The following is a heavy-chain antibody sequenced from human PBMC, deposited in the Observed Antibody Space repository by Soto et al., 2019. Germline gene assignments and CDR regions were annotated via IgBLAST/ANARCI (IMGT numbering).Heavy chain of an antibody. J-gene: IGHJ6*03. CDR1: GYTFTSYD. CDR2: ISANNGNT. V-gene: IGHV1-18*01. D-gene: IGHD3-3*01. Sequence: ASVKVSCKASGYTFTSYDINWVRQATGQGLEWMGRISANNGNTNYAQKLQGRVTMTTDTSTSTAYMELRSLRSDDTAVYYCARVHAVLRFLEWLSFDYMDVWGKGTTVTVSS. CDR3: ARVHAVLRFLEWLSFDYMDV.